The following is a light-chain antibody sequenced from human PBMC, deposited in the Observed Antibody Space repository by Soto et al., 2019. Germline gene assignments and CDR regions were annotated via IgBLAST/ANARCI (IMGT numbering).Light chain of an antibody. CDR1: QSVSSY. CDR2: DAS. Sequence: EIVLTQSPGTLSLSPGERATLSCRASQSVSSYLAWYQQKPGQAPRLLIYDASNRATGIPARCSGSGSGTDFTLTISSREPEDFAVYYCQQRSNWPRTFGQGTKVDIK. J-gene: IGKJ1*01. V-gene: IGKV3-11*01. CDR3: QQRSNWPRT.